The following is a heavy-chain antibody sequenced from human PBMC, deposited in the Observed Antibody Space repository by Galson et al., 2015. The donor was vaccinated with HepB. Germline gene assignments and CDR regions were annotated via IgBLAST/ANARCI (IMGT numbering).Heavy chain of an antibody. CDR3: ARDGPAQSP. Sequence: SLRLSCAASGFTVSNNYMNWVRQAPGKGLEWVSLIYSGGRTYHADSVKGRFTISRDSSKNTLYLQMNSLRAEDTAVYYYARDGPAQSPWGQGTLVTVSS. CDR2: IYSGGRT. CDR1: GFTVSNNY. V-gene: IGHV3-66*01. J-gene: IGHJ5*02.